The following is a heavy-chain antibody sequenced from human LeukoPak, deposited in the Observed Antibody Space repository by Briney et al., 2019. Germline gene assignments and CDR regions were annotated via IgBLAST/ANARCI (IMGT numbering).Heavy chain of an antibody. V-gene: IGHV3-15*01. D-gene: IGHD1-1*01. J-gene: IGHJ4*02. CDR1: GFTFSYAW. Sequence: KPGGSLRLSCAASGFTFSYAWLSWVRQPPGKGRGGVGRLKSQNDGGTAVYGARVKGRFTISRDDSKNKLYLQMNSLKTEDTAVYYCTTGTTGAEDDWGQGTLVTVSS. CDR3: TTGTTGAEDD. CDR2: LKSQNDGGTA.